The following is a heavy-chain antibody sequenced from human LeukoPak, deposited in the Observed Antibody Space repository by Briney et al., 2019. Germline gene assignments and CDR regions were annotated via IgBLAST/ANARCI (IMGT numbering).Heavy chain of an antibody. V-gene: IGHV1-18*01. CDR2: ISAYNGNT. J-gene: IGHJ4*02. D-gene: IGHD3-22*01. CDR3: ARNPLPAYYYDSSGHHFDY. Sequence: GASVKVSCKASGYTFTSYGISWVRQAPGQGLEWMGWISAYNGNTNYAKKLQGRVTMTTDTSTSTAYMELRSLRSDDTAVYYCARNPLPAYYYDSSGHHFDYWGQGTLVTVSS. CDR1: GYTFTSYG.